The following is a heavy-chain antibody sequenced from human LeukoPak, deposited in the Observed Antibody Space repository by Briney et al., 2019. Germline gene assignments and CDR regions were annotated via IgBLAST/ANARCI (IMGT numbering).Heavy chain of an antibody. CDR3: ARDNRAYCSSTSCYAFDY. V-gene: IGHV4-4*02. CDR2: IYHSGST. J-gene: IGHJ4*02. Sequence: SETLSLTCAVSGGSIISSDSWSWVRQPPGKGLEWIGEIYHSGSTNYNPSLKSRVTISVDKSKNQFSLKLSSVTAADTAVYYCARDNRAYCSSTSCYAFDYWGQGTLVTVSS. D-gene: IGHD2-2*01. CDR1: GGSIISSDS.